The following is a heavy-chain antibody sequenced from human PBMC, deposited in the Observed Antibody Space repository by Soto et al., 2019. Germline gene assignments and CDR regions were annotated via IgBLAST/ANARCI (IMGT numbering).Heavy chain of an antibody. CDR1: GFTFRDYW. CDR2: IISDGSYT. J-gene: IGHJ5*02. V-gene: IGHV3-74*01. CDR3: ARAPSIYESGYYDP. D-gene: IGHD3-3*01. Sequence: GGSLRLSCSASGFTFRDYWMYLVRQAPGKGLVWVSRIISDGSYTFYADSVKGRFTISRDNAKNTLYLQMNSLRAEDTAVYYCARAPSIYESGYYDPWGQGTLVTVSS.